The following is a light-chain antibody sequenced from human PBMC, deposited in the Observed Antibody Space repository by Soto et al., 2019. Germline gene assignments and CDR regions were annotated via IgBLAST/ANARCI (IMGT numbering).Light chain of an antibody. J-gene: IGKJ2*01. CDR3: QQYSSYPST. CDR1: QSISSW. Sequence: DIQMTQSPSTLSASVGDRVTITCRASQSISSWLAWYQQKPGKAPKLLIYDASSLESGVPSRFSGSGSGTEFTLTISSLQPDDFETYYCQQYSSYPSTFGQGTKVDIK. CDR2: DAS. V-gene: IGKV1-5*01.